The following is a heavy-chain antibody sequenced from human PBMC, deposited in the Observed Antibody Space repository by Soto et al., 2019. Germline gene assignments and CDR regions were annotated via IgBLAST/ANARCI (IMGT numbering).Heavy chain of an antibody. D-gene: IGHD3-22*01. J-gene: IGHJ3*02. CDR1: GYSFTSYW. CDR2: IDPSDSYT. CDR3: ASHYYYDSSGYYALDAFDI. V-gene: IGHV5-10-1*01. Sequence: GESLKISCRGSGYSFTSYWISWVRQMHGKVLEWMGRIDPSDSYTNYSPSFQGHVTISADKSISTAYLQWSSLKASDTAMYYCASHYYYDSSGYYALDAFDIWGQGTMVTVSS.